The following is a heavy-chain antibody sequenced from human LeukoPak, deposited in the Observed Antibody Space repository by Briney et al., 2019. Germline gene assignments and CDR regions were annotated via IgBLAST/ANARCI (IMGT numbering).Heavy chain of an antibody. Sequence: ASVKVSCKASGGTFSSYAISWVRQAPGQGLESIARIIPIFGTANYAQKFQGRVTITTDESTSTAYMELSSLRSEDTAVYYCAGRLRDGIFGVVTKFDPWGQGTLVTVSS. J-gene: IGHJ5*02. V-gene: IGHV1-69*05. CDR3: AGRLRDGIFGVVTKFDP. CDR2: IIPIFGTA. CDR1: GGTFSSYA. D-gene: IGHD3-3*01.